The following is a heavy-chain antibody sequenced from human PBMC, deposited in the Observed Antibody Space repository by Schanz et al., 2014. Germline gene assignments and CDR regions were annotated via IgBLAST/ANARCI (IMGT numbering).Heavy chain of an antibody. Sequence: QVQLVQSGDEVKKPGASVKVSCKTSGYTFSDYGVIWVRQAPGQGLEWMGRIISILGIPNYAQKFQGRVTMTADTSTSTAYMDLRSLRSDDTAVYYCARDQSPYTNSSDVRYFDYWGQGSLVNVSS. V-gene: IGHV1-18*01. J-gene: IGHJ4*02. CDR2: IISILGIP. CDR1: GYTFSDYG. CDR3: ARDQSPYTNSSDVRYFDY. D-gene: IGHD6-6*01.